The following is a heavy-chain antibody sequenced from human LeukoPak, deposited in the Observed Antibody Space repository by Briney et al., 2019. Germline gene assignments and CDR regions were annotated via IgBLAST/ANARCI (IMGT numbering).Heavy chain of an antibody. D-gene: IGHD5-18*01. CDR1: GGSISSYY. J-gene: IGHJ6*03. CDR3: ARDHPNTAPVINYYYYMDV. Sequence: KPSETLSLTCTVSGGSISSYYWSWIRQPAGKGLEWIGRIYTSGSTNYNPSLKSRVTMSVDTSKNQFSLKLSSVTAADTAVYYCARDHPNTAPVINYYYYMDVWGKGTTVTISS. V-gene: IGHV4-4*07. CDR2: IYTSGST.